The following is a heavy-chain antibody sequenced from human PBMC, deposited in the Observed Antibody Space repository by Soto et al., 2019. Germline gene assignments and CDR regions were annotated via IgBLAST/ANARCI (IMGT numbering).Heavy chain of an antibody. Sequence: SETLSLTCTVSGGSISSYYWSWIRQPPGKGLEWIGYIYYSGSTNYNPSLKSRVTISVDTSKNQFSLKLSSVTAADTAVYYCARNLSSIAARDPGGFDPWGQGTLVTVSS. CDR3: ARNLSSIAARDPGGFDP. CDR2: IYYSGST. J-gene: IGHJ5*02. V-gene: IGHV4-59*08. CDR1: GGSISSYY. D-gene: IGHD6-6*01.